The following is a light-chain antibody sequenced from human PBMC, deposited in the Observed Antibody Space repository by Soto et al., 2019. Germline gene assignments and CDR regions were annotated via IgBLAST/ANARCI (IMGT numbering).Light chain of an antibody. CDR2: GAS. CDR3: QQYNNWPYT. CDR1: QSVSSN. J-gene: IGKJ2*01. V-gene: IGKV3-15*01. Sequence: EIVMTQSPDTLSVSPGERATLSCRASQSVSSNLAWYQQKPGQAPRLLIFGASIRATGIPARFSGSGSGTEFTLTMSSLQSEDFAVYHCQQYNNWPYTFGQGTTLEIK.